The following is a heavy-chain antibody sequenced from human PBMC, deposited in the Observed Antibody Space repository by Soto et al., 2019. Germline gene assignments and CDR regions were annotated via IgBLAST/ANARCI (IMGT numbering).Heavy chain of an antibody. D-gene: IGHD4-17*01. CDR2: VIPIYSTS. V-gene: IGHV1-69*13. CDR1: GGTLSDYG. J-gene: IGHJ6*02. CDR3: AKNSVTSERVDYYYGLDV. Sequence: ASVKVSCKTSGGTLSDYGISWVRQAPGHGLEWMGGVIPIYSTSNYAPKFHGRVTFTADDSTAYMELSSLKSEDTAVYYCAKNSVTSERVDYYYGLDVWGQGTTVTVSS.